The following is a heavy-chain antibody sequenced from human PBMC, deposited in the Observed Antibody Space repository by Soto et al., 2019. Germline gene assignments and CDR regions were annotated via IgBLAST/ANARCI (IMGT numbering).Heavy chain of an antibody. J-gene: IGHJ4*02. V-gene: IGHV3-23*01. CDR3: ALIGQQLIGTTLRDY. Sequence: EVQLLESGGDLVQPGGSLRLSCAASGFTFSSYAMSWVRQAPGKGLEWVSGISGSGGSTYYVDSVKGRFTISRANSKNTLYRQRNSLRAEDAAGYYCALIGQQLIGTTLRDYWGQGTLVAVSS. CDR1: GFTFSSYA. CDR2: ISGSGGST. D-gene: IGHD6-13*01.